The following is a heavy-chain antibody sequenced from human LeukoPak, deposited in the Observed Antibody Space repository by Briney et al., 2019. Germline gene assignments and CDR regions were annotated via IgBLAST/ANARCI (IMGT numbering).Heavy chain of an antibody. CDR2: IYDSGST. Sequence: SETLSLTCSVSGVSISGYYWSWIRQPPGKGLEWIGYIYDSGSTNYNPSLKSRVTISADTSENQFSLRLSSVTAADTAVYYCARYYYDSSGYYAFDIWGQGTMVTVSS. CDR1: GVSISGYY. J-gene: IGHJ3*02. D-gene: IGHD3-22*01. V-gene: IGHV4-59*01. CDR3: ARYYYDSSGYYAFDI.